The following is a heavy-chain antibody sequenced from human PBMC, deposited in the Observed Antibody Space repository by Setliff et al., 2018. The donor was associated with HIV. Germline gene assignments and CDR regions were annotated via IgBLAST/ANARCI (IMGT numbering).Heavy chain of an antibody. Sequence: PSETLSLTCAVYGGSFSGYYWGWIRQSPGKGLEWLGSIYYNGTTFYNPSLRRRLTISVDTSKNQVSLKLTSVSAADSSLYYCSRHGTYYHLFDIWGQGSPVTVSS. J-gene: IGHJ4*02. CDR1: GGSFSGYY. CDR3: SRHGTYYHLFDI. D-gene: IGHD3-10*01. CDR2: IYYNGTT. V-gene: IGHV4-39*01.